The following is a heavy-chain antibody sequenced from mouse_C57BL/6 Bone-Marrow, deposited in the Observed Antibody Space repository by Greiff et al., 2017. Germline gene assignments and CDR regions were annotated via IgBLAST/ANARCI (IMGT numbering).Heavy chain of an antibody. J-gene: IGHJ1*03. CDR1: GYTFTSYW. Sequence: VQLQQPGAELVKPGASVKMSCKASGYTFTSYWITWVKQRPGQGLEWIGDIYPGSGSTNYNEKFKSKATLTVDTSSSTAYMQLSSLTSEDSAVYYCARHYCRGRFYWYFDVGGTGTTVTVSA. CDR2: IYPGSGST. CDR3: ARHYCRGRFYWYFDV. V-gene: IGHV1-55*01. D-gene: IGHD1-1*01.